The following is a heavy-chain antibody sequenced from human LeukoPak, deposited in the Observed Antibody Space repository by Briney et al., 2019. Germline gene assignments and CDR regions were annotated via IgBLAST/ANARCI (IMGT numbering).Heavy chain of an antibody. V-gene: IGHV4-34*01. CDR3: AIPSGYSYGPYFQH. Sequence: KPSETLSLTCAVYGGSFSGYYWSWIRQPPGKGLEWIGEINHSGSTNYNPSLKSRVTISVDTSKNQFSLKPSSVTAADTAVYYCAIPSGYSYGPYFQHWGQGTLVTVSS. D-gene: IGHD5-18*01. J-gene: IGHJ1*01. CDR1: GGSFSGYY. CDR2: INHSGST.